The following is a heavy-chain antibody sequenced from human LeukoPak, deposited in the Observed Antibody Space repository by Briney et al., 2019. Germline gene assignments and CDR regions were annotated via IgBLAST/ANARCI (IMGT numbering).Heavy chain of an antibody. CDR3: ARAVPNDFCLDF. CDR2: ISYDGSNK. J-gene: IGHJ4*02. D-gene: IGHD3-3*01. Sequence: PGRALRLSCAASGFTFSSYAMHWVRQAPGKGLEWVAVISYDGSNKYYADSVKGRFTISRDNSKNTLYLQMNSLRAEDTAVYYCARAVPNDFCLDFWGQGTLVTVSS. V-gene: IGHV3-30-3*01. CDR1: GFTFSSYA.